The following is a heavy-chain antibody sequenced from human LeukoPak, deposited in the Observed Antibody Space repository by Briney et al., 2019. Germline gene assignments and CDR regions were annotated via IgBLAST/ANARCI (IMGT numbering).Heavy chain of an antibody. Sequence: SVKVSCKASGGTFSSYAISWVRQAPGQGLEWMGGIIPIFGTANYAQKFQGRVTITADESTSTAYMELSSLRSEDTAVYYCARGRWAHDYAQNGFDPWGQGTLVTVSS. CDR1: GGTFSSYA. J-gene: IGHJ5*02. CDR2: IIPIFGTA. V-gene: IGHV1-69*01. D-gene: IGHD4-17*01. CDR3: ARGRWAHDYAQNGFDP.